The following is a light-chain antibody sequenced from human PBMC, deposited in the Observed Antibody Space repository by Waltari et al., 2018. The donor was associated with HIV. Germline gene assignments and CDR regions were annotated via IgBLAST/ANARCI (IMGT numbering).Light chain of an antibody. V-gene: IGKV1-5*03. Sequence: DIQMTQSPSTLSASLGDRVTITCRASQSISSWLAWYQQKPGKAPKLLIYKASSLESGVPSRFSGSGSGTEFTLTISSLQPDDFATYYCKQYNSFTWTFGQGTKVEIK. CDR1: QSISSW. CDR2: KAS. CDR3: KQYNSFTWT. J-gene: IGKJ1*01.